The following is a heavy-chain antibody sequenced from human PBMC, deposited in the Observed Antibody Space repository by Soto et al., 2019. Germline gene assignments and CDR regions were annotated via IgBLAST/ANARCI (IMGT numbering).Heavy chain of an antibody. D-gene: IGHD3-3*01. J-gene: IGHJ5*02. V-gene: IGHV4-4*07. CDR3: ARGHRFSDWFDP. Sequence: QVHLQESGPGLVKPSETLSLTCSVSGGTISGYYWTWIRQPAGKGLEWIGRIYSSGNTKYNPSLQSRVTMSLDTSNNHFSLRLTSVTAADTAVYYCARGHRFSDWFDPWGQGTLVTVSS. CDR1: GGTISGYY. CDR2: IYSSGNT.